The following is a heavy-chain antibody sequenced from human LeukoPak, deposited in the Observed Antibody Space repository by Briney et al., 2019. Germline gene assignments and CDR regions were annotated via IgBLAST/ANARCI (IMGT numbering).Heavy chain of an antibody. V-gene: IGHV5-51*01. CDR1: GYSFSNYW. CDR2: IYPGDSDT. J-gene: IGHJ5*02. Sequence: GESLKISCKGSGYSFSNYWIGWVRQMPGKGLEWMGIIYPGDSDTRYRSSFQGQVTISADKSISTAYLQWSSLKASDTAMYYCARRYCSSTSCYGSNNWFDPWGQGTLVTVSS. D-gene: IGHD2-2*01. CDR3: ARRYCSSTSCYGSNNWFDP.